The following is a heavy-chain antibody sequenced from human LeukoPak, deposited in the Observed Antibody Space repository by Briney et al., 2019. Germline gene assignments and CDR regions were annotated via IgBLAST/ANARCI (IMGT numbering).Heavy chain of an antibody. CDR2: IIPIFGTA. J-gene: IGHJ5*02. V-gene: IGHV1-69*06. D-gene: IGHD6-13*01. CDR1: GGTFSSYA. CDR3: ARVYSSSWRNWFDP. Sequence: GASVKVSCKASGGTFSSYAISWVRQAPGQGLEWMGGIIPIFGTANYAQKFRGRVTITADKSTRTAYMELSSLRSEDTAVYYCARVYSSSWRNWFDPWGRGTLVTVSS.